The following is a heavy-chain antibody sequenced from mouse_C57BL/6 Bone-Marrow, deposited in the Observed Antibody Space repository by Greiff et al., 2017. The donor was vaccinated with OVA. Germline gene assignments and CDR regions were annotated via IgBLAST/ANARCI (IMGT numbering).Heavy chain of an antibody. CDR2: INPSNGGT. V-gene: IGHV1-53*01. D-gene: IGHD5-5*01. Sequence: QVQLQQSGAELARPGASVKLSCKASGYTFTSYWMHWVKQRPGQGLEWIGNINPSNGGTNYNEKFKSKATLTVDKSSSTAYMQLSSLTSEDSAVYYCAKDYPRGAMDYWGQGTSVTVSS. CDR3: AKDYPRGAMDY. J-gene: IGHJ4*01. CDR1: GYTFTSYW.